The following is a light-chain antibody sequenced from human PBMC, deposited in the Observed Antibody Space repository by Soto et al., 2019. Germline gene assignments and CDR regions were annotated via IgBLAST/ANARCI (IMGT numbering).Light chain of an antibody. Sequence: DIQMTQSPSSLSASVGDRVTITCRASQSIRSYLNLYRQKPGKAPKVLIYAASSFQSGVPSRFSGSGSGTDFTLTISSLQPEDFATYYCQQSYSTPPTFGQGTKVDIK. CDR3: QQSYSTPPT. V-gene: IGKV1-39*01. J-gene: IGKJ1*01. CDR2: AAS. CDR1: QSIRSY.